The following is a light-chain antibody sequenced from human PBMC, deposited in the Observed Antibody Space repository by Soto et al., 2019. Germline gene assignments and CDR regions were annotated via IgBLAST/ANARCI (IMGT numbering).Light chain of an antibody. J-gene: IGKJ3*01. CDR3: HHFGRSGIT. Sequence: EIVLTQSPGTLSLSQGERATLSCRASQSVSSSYLDWYQQKPGQAPRLLIYDTSIRATGGPDRFSGSVSGTDFALTISRLEPEDFAVDSCHHFGRSGITFGPGTKVDVK. CDR1: QSVSSSY. CDR2: DTS. V-gene: IGKV3-20*01.